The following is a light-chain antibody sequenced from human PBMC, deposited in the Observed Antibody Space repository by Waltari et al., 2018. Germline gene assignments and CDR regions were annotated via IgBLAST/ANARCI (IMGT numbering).Light chain of an antibody. Sequence: QSALTQPRSVSGSPGQSVTISRTGPSSDVGGYNYASWYQHHPGKAPKLIIYDVSKRPSGVPDRFSGSKSGNTASLTISGLQAEDEADYYCCSYAGSYTFVVFGGGTKVTVL. CDR2: DVS. CDR1: SSDVGGYNY. J-gene: IGLJ2*01. V-gene: IGLV2-11*01. CDR3: CSYAGSYTFVV.